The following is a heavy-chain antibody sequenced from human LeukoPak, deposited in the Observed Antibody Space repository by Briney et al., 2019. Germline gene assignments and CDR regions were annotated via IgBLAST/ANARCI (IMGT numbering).Heavy chain of an antibody. CDR3: ARRGVYSGSYRP. J-gene: IGHJ5*02. CDR1: GGSFSGYY. CDR2: INHSGST. Sequence: PSETLSLTCAVYGGSFSGYYWSWIRQPPGKGLEWIGEINHSGSTNYNPSLKSRVTISVDTSKNQFSLKLSSVTAADTAVYYCARRGVYSGSYRPWGQGTLVTVSS. V-gene: IGHV4-34*01. D-gene: IGHD1-26*01.